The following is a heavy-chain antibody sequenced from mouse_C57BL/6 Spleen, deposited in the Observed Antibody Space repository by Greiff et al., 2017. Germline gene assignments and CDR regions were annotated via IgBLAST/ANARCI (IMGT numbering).Heavy chain of an antibody. Sequence: QVQLQQSGAELVRPGASVTLSCKASGYTFTDYEMHWVKQTPVHGLEWIGAIDPETGGTAYNQKFKGKAILTADKSSSTAYMELRSLTSEDSAVYYCTRRTTVVDLDYWGQGTTLTVSS. V-gene: IGHV1-15*01. CDR3: TRRTTVVDLDY. CDR1: GYTFTDYE. D-gene: IGHD1-1*01. J-gene: IGHJ2*01. CDR2: IDPETGGT.